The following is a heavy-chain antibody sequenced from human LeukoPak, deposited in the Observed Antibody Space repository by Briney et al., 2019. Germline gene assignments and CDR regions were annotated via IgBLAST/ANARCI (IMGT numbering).Heavy chain of an antibody. D-gene: IGHD3-9*01. V-gene: IGHV4-34*01. J-gene: IGHJ5*02. CDR1: GGSFSGYY. Sequence: SETLSLTCAVYGGSFSGYYWSWIRQPPGKGLEWIGEINHSGSTNYNPSLKSRVTISVDTSKNQFSLKLSSVTAADTAVYYCARQLGFYDMRCWFDPWGQGILVTVSS. CDR3: ARQLGFYDMRCWFDP. CDR2: INHSGST.